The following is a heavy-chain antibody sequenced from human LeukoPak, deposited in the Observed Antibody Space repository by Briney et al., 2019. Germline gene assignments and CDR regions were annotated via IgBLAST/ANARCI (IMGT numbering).Heavy chain of an antibody. CDR3: AKDLYYDILTGPSDY. J-gene: IGHJ4*02. CDR1: GFTFSSYG. CDR2: ISGSGGST. D-gene: IGHD3-9*01. V-gene: IGHV3-23*01. Sequence: GGSLRLSCAASGFTFSSYGMSWVRQAPGKGLEWVSAISGSGGSTYYADSVKGRFTISRDNSKNTLYLQMNSLRAEDTAVYYCAKDLYYDILTGPSDYWGQGTLVTVSS.